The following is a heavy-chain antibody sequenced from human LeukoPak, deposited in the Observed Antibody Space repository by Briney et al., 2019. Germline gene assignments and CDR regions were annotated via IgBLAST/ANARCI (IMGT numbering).Heavy chain of an antibody. V-gene: IGHV4-34*01. D-gene: IGHD4-17*01. Sequence: PSETLPLTCAVYGGFFRGYYWSWIRQPPGKGLEWIGDINHSESTNYNPSLKSRVTISVDTSKNQFSLKLSSVTAADTAVYYCARGPDKMTTATSWGYFDYWGQGTLVTVSS. CDR1: GGFFRGYY. J-gene: IGHJ4*02. CDR3: ARGPDKMTTATSWGYFDY. CDR2: INHSEST.